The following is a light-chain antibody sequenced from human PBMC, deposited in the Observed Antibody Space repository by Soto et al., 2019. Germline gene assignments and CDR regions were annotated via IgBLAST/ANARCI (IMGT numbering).Light chain of an antibody. J-gene: IGLJ2*01. V-gene: IGLV1-40*01. CDR2: GNS. CDR1: SSNIGAGYD. CDR3: QSYDSSLSAVI. Sequence: QSVLTQPPSVSGAPGQRVTISCTGSSSNIGAGYDVHWYQQLPRTAPKLLIYGNSNRPSRVPDRFSGSKSGTSASLAITGLQAEDEADYYCQSYDSSLSAVIFAGGTKLTVL.